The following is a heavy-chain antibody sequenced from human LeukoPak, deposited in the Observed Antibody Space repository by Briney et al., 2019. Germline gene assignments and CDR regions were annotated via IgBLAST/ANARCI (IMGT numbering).Heavy chain of an antibody. CDR1: GYSFTSYW. CDR2: IHPGDSDT. D-gene: IGHD4-17*01. J-gene: IGHJ3*02. Sequence: RGESLKISCEASGYSFTSYWIGWVRQMPGKGLEWMGIIHPGDSDTRYSPSFQGQVTISADKPISTAYLQWSSLKASDTAMYYCARRGGTTVTTDAFDIWGQGTMVTVSS. CDR3: ARRGGTTVTTDAFDI. V-gene: IGHV5-51*01.